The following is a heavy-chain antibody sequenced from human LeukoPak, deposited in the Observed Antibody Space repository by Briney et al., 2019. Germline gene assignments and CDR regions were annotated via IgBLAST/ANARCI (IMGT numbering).Heavy chain of an antibody. CDR1: GYTFTGYY. Sequence: ASVKVSCKSSGYTFTGYYMHWVRQAPGQGLEWMGWINPNSGGTNYAQKFQGRVTMTRDTSISTAYMELSRLRSGDTAVYYCAREVDTSMVRFDHWGQGTLVTVSS. CDR2: INPNSGGT. CDR3: AREVDTSMVRFDH. J-gene: IGHJ4*02. D-gene: IGHD5-18*01. V-gene: IGHV1-2*02.